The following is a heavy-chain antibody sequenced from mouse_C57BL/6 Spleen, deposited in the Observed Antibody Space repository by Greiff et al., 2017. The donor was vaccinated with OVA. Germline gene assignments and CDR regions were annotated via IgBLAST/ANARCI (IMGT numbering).Heavy chain of an antibody. J-gene: IGHJ1*03. D-gene: IGHD1-1*01. CDR2: IYPGDGDN. CDR3: ARSSITTVVNWYFDV. Sequence: VQLQQSGPELVKPGASVKISCKASGYAFSSSWMNWVKQRPGKGLEWIGRIYPGDGDNNYNGKFKGKTTLTADKSSSTSYMQLSSLTSEDSAVYFCARSSITTVVNWYFDVWGTGTTVTVSS. CDR1: GYAFSSSW. V-gene: IGHV1-82*01.